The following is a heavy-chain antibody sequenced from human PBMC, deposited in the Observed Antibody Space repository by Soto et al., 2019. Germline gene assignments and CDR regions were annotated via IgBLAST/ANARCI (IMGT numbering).Heavy chain of an antibody. J-gene: IGHJ5*02. V-gene: IGHV4-34*01. CDR2: INHSGST. CDR1: GGSFSGYY. CDR3: ARGLGSGPVWFDP. Sequence: SETLSLTCAVYGGSFSGYYWSWIRQPPGKGLEWIGEINHSGSTNYNPSLKSRVTISVDTSKNQFSLKLSSVTAADTAVYYCARGLGSGPVWFDPWGQGTLVTVSS. D-gene: IGHD2-15*01.